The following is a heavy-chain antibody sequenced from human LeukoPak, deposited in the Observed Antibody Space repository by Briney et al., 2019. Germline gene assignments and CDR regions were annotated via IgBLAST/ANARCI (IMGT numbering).Heavy chain of an antibody. Sequence: GGSLRLSCAASGFTFSSYWMSWVRQAPGKGLEWVANIKQDGSEKYYVDSVKGRFTISRDNAKNSLYLQMNSLRAEDTAVYYCARANGGSYRDRSCYYYYMDVWGKGTTVTVSS. V-gene: IGHV3-7*01. CDR2: IKQDGSEK. J-gene: IGHJ6*03. CDR3: ARANGGSYRDRSCYYYYMDV. D-gene: IGHD1-26*01. CDR1: GFTFSSYW.